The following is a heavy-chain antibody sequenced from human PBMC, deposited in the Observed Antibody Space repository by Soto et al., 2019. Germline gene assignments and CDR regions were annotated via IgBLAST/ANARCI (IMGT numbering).Heavy chain of an antibody. V-gene: IGHV5-51*01. CDR2: IYPGDSDT. Sequence: EVQLVQSGAEVKKPGESLQISCKGSGYSFTSYWIGWVRQMPGKGLEWMGIIYPGDSDTRYSPSFQGQVIISADKSISTAYLQWSSLKASDTAMYYCARLGAAAGSPYYYYYYGMDVCGQGTTVTVSS. D-gene: IGHD6-13*01. CDR1: GYSFTSYW. J-gene: IGHJ6*02. CDR3: ARLGAAAGSPYYYYYYGMDV.